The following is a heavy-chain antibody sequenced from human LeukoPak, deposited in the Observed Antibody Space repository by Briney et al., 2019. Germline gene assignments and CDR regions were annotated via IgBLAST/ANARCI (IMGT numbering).Heavy chain of an antibody. J-gene: IGHJ4*02. CDR1: GFTFDDYT. Sequence: GGSLRLSCAASGFTFDDYTMHWVRQAPGKGLEWVSLISWDGGSTYYADSVKGRFTISRDNSENSLYLQMNSLRTEDTALYCCAMGGYYDSSGYRLWGQGTLVTVSS. CDR2: ISWDGGST. V-gene: IGHV3-43*01. D-gene: IGHD3-22*01. CDR3: AMGGYYDSSGYRL.